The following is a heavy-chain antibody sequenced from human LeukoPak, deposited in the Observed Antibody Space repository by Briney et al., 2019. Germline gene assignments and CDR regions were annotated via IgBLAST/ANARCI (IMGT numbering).Heavy chain of an antibody. V-gene: IGHV4-61*02. D-gene: IGHD2-15*01. J-gene: IGHJ4*02. CDR2: IYTSGST. CDR1: GGSISSGSYY. CDR3: ARAVVVAAYLTPPFDY. Sequence: SETLSLTCTVSGGSISSGSYYWSWIRQPAGKGLEWIGRIYTSGSTNYNPPLKSRVTISVDTSKNQFSLKLSSVTVADTAVYYCARAVVVAAYLTPPFDYWGQGTLVTVSS.